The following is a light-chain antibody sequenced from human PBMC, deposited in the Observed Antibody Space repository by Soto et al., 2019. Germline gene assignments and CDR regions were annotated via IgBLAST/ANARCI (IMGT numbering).Light chain of an antibody. CDR2: GAS. J-gene: IGKJ4*02. CDR3: QQRNNWPLT. CDR1: HNISNS. V-gene: IGKV3D-15*01. Sequence: ERVITQSPATLSVSPGDGAALSCRASHNISNSLAWYQQRPGQAPRLLIYGASTRATGIPARFSGSGSGTDFTLTISSLEPEDFAVYYCQQRNNWPLTFGGGTKVDIK.